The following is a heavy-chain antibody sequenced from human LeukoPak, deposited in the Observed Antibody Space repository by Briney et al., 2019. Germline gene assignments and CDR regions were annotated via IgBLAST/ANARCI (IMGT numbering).Heavy chain of an antibody. Sequence: GASVKVSCKSSRSTFTRYDINWGREATGQGPEWMGWMNPNSGNTGYAQKFQGRVTMTRNTAISTAYMELSGLRSEDTAVYYCASPSAQIPHSSGYCHAWGQGTLVTVSS. D-gene: IGHD3-22*01. J-gene: IGHJ5*02. CDR3: ASPSAQIPHSSGYCHA. CDR1: RSTFTRYD. V-gene: IGHV1-8*01. CDR2: MNPNSGNT.